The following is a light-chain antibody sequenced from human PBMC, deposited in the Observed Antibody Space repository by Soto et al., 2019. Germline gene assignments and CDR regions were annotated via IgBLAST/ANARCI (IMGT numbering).Light chain of an antibody. V-gene: IGLV2-14*01. CDR1: SSDLGNYNY. Sequence: QSVLTQPASVSGSPGQSITVSCTGTSSDLGNYNYVSWYQHHPGKAPKLMVYEVSNRPSGVSNRFSGSKSGNTASLTISGLQVEDEAEYYCSSYTSSGTLGFGAGTKVTV. CDR2: EVS. CDR3: SSYTSSGTLG. J-gene: IGLJ1*01.